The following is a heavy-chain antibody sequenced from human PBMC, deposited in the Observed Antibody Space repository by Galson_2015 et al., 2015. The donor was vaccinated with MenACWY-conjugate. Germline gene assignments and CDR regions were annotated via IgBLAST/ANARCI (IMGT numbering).Heavy chain of an antibody. D-gene: IGHD2-15*01. CDR1: GDSVSSNNAA. Sequence: CAISGDSVSSNNAAWTWIRQSPSRGLEWLGRTYYRSKWNYNYALSVKSRIIINPDTSKNQFSLQLNSVTPGDTAVYFCARMHGGYVDYWGQGALVTVSS. J-gene: IGHJ4*02. CDR2: TYYRSKWNY. V-gene: IGHV6-1*01. CDR3: ARMHGGYVDY.